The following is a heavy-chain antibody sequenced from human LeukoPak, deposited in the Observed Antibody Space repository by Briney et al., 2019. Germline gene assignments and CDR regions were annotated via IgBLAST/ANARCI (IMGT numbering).Heavy chain of an antibody. CDR1: GAPVGSAGYY. CDR3: ARTQSQSGSYRYYFGY. J-gene: IGHJ4*02. CDR2: IYYISNT. V-gene: IGHV4-61*08. Sequence: SETLSLTCAVSGAPVGSAGYYWSWIRQTPGGGLGWIGYIYYISNTNYNPSLKSRVTMSVDPSKNQFSLKLNSVTAADTAVYYCARTQSQSGSYRYYFGYWGQRTLVTVSS. D-gene: IGHD1-26*01.